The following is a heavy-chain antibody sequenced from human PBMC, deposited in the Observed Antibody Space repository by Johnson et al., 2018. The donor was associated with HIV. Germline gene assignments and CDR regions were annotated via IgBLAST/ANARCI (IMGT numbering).Heavy chain of an antibody. Sequence: QVQLVESGGGVVQPGRSQRLSCAASGFSFSNYGMHWVRQAPGKGLEWVAVISYDGSNKYYADSVEGRFTISRDNSKNTLYLQMNSLRAEDTAVYYCAKDVGNYWPNAFDIWGQGTTVTVSS. CDR1: GFSFSNYG. J-gene: IGHJ3*02. CDR2: ISYDGSNK. V-gene: IGHV3-30*18. D-gene: IGHD3-22*01. CDR3: AKDVGNYWPNAFDI.